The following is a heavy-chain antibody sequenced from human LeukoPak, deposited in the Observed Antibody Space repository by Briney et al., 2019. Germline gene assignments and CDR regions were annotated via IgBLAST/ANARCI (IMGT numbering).Heavy chain of an antibody. J-gene: IGHJ4*02. CDR3: ARGFFGSSSDY. CDR2: INHSGST. CDR1: GGSFSGYY. Sequence: SETLSLTCAVYGGSFSGYYWSWIRQPPGKGLEWIGEINHSGSTNYNPSLKSRVTISVDTSKNQFSPKLSSVTAADTAVYYCARGFFGSSSDYWGQGTLVTVSS. V-gene: IGHV4-34*01. D-gene: IGHD6-6*01.